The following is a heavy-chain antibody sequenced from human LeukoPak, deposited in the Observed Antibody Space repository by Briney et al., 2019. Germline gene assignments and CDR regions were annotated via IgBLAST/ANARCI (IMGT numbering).Heavy chain of an antibody. Sequence: PGRSLRLSCAASGFTFSSYGMHWVRQAPGKGLEWVAVISYDGSNKYYADSVKGRFTISRDNSKNTLYLQMNSLRAEDTAVYYCAKAYYYDSSGYYYGYWGQGTLVTVSS. J-gene: IGHJ4*02. CDR3: AKAYYYDSSGYYYGY. CDR1: GFTFSSYG. V-gene: IGHV3-30*18. D-gene: IGHD3-22*01. CDR2: ISYDGSNK.